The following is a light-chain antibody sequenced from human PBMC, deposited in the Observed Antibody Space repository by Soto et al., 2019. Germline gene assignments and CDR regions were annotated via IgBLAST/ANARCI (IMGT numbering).Light chain of an antibody. CDR3: SSYTSKSSII. V-gene: IGLV2-14*01. J-gene: IGLJ2*01. Sequence: HSVGSHSASVSGSPGHSITISCAGTMRDVGAYNLVSWYQQHPGRAPQLIIYEVRNRPSGISFRFSGSKSGNTASLTISGLQAEEEADYYCSSYTSKSSIIFGGGTKVTAL. CDR1: MRDVGAYNL. CDR2: EVR.